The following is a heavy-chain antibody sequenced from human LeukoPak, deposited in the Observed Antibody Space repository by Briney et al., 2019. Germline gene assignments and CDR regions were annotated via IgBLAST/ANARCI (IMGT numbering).Heavy chain of an antibody. V-gene: IGHV3-33*08. D-gene: IGHD2-15*01. CDR3: ARVGYSSGGSCYPDYYYSYGIDV. J-gene: IGHJ6*01. CDR1: GFTFSSSG. CDR2: IWYDGGNK. Sequence: GGSLRLSCAASGFTFSSSGMHWVRQAPGKGLEWVAVIWYDGGNKYYADSVKGRFTISRDNSRTTLYLQMNSLRAEDTAVYYCARVGYSSGGSCYPDYYYSYGIDVWGQGTTVTVSS.